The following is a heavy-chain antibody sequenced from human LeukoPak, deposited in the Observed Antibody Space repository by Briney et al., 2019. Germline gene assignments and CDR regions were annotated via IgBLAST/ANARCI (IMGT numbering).Heavy chain of an antibody. V-gene: IGHV3-7*01. CDR3: AREGYYDSSGYPWMAFDI. CDR1: GFTFSSYW. D-gene: IGHD3-22*01. J-gene: IGHJ3*02. Sequence: GGSLRLSCAASGFTFSSYWMSWVRQAPGKGLEWVANIKQDGSEKYYVDSVMGRFTISRDNAKNSLYLHMNSLRAEDTAVYYCAREGYYDSSGYPWMAFDIWGQGTLVTVSS. CDR2: IKQDGSEK.